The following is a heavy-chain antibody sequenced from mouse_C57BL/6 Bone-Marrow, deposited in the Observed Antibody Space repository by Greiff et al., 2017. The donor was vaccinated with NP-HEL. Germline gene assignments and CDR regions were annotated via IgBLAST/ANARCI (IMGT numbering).Heavy chain of an antibody. CDR1: GYAFTNYL. J-gene: IGHJ3*01. Sequence: QVQLKESGAELVRPGTSVKVSCKASGYAFTNYLIEWVKQRPGQGLEWIGVINPGSGGTNYNEKFKGKATLTADKSSSTAYMQLSSLTSEDSAVYFCARSAFYYYGRRRFAYWGQGTLVTVSA. V-gene: IGHV1-54*01. CDR3: ARSAFYYYGRRRFAY. D-gene: IGHD1-1*01. CDR2: INPGSGGT.